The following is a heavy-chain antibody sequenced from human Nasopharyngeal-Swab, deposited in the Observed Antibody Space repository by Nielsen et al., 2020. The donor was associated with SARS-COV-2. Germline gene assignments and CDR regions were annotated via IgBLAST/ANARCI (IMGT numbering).Heavy chain of an antibody. CDR2: ISSSSSYI. J-gene: IGHJ4*01. CDR1: GFTFNNYN. V-gene: IGHV3-21*01. CDR3: AKDLFNPAFDY. D-gene: IGHD1-14*01. Sequence: GESLKISCAASGFTFNNYNFNWVRQAPGKGLEWVSSISSSSSYIYYADSVKGRFTISRDNAKNSLYLQMNSLRAEDTAVYYCAKDLFNPAFDYWGQGTLVTVSS.